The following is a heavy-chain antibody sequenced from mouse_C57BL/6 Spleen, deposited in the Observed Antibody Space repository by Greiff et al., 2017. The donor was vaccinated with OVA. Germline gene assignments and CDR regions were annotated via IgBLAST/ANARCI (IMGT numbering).Heavy chain of an antibody. J-gene: IGHJ4*01. CDR3: ARSGRGYEAMDY. V-gene: IGHV1-69*01. D-gene: IGHD3-1*01. Sequence: QVQLKQPGAELVMPGASVKLSCKASGYTFTSYWMHWVKQRPGQGLEWIGEIDPSDSYTNYNQKFKGKSTLTVDKSSSTAYMQLSSLTSEDSAVYYCARSGRGYEAMDYWGQGTSVTVSS. CDR2: IDPSDSYT. CDR1: GYTFTSYW.